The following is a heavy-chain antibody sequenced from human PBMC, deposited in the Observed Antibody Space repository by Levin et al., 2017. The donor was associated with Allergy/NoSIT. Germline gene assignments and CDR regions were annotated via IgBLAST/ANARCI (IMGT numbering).Heavy chain of an antibody. CDR1: GFTFSSYA. CDR3: AKDSTCASSSSPRVRFDY. V-gene: IGHV3-23*01. CDR2: ISGSTGST. D-gene: IGHD6-13*01. J-gene: IGHJ4*02. Sequence: GESLKISCAASGFTFSSYAMSWVRQAPGKGLEWVSAISGSTGSTYYADSVKGRFTISRDNSKNTLYLQMNSLRAEDTAAYSCAKDSTCASSSSPRVRFDYWGQATLVTVSS.